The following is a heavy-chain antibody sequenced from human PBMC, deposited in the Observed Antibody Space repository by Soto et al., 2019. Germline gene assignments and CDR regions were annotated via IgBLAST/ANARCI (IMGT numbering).Heavy chain of an antibody. D-gene: IGHD3-22*01. CDR3: ARVHSSGYYYLFDY. Sequence: PSETLSLTCAVYGGSFSGYYWTWIRQPPGTGLEWIGEINHSGSTNYNPSLKSRVTISVDTSKNQFSLKLSSVTAADTAVYYCARVHSSGYYYLFDYWGQGTLVT. CDR2: INHSGST. J-gene: IGHJ4*02. V-gene: IGHV4-34*01. CDR1: GGSFSGYY.